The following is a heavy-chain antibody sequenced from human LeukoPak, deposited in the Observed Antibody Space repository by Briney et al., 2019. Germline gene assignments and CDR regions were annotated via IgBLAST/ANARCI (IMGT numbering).Heavy chain of an antibody. CDR2: TSQSGST. V-gene: IGHV4-34*01. J-gene: IGHJ4*02. D-gene: IGHD3-10*01. CDR3: ARDRGLEESLDY. CDR1: GGSFSGHY. Sequence: RASETLSLTCAVYGGSFSGHYWSWIRQPPGKGLEWIGETSQSGSTNYNPSLKSRVTISVDTSKNQFSLKLSSVTAADTAVYYCARDRGLEESLDYWGQGTLVTVSS.